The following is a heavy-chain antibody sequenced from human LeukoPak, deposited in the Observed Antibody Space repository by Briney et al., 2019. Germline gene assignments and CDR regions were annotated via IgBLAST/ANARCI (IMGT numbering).Heavy chain of an antibody. CDR1: GYTFTRYY. Sequence: ASVKVSCKASGYTFTRYYMHWVRQAPGQGLEWMGIINPSGGSTSYAQKFQGRVTMTRDTSISTAYMELTSLRSEDTAVYYCARGQYYYGSGSFWFDPWGQGTLVTVSS. J-gene: IGHJ5*02. CDR2: INPSGGST. CDR3: ARGQYYYGSGSFWFDP. D-gene: IGHD3-10*01. V-gene: IGHV1-46*01.